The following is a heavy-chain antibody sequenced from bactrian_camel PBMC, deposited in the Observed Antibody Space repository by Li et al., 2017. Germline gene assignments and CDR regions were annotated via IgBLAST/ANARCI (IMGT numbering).Heavy chain of an antibody. D-gene: IGHD6*01. CDR2: ITIDGST. CDR1: GYTYSRCT. Sequence: HVQLVESGGGSVQAGGSLRLSCAASGYTYSRCTMGWYRQAPGKVRELVSTITIDGSTYYADSVKGRFTISRDNAKNTVHLQMKNLKPEDTAMYYCVADQGGVWYCPRRVPSLMSTTIGARGPRSPSP. V-gene: IGHV3S53*01. J-gene: IGHJ4*01. CDR3: VADQGGVWYCPRRVPSLMSTT.